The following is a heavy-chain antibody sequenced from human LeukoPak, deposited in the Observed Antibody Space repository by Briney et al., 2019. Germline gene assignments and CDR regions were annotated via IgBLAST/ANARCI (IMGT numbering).Heavy chain of an antibody. CDR2: ISGSGGST. D-gene: IGHD3-10*01. Sequence: GGSLRLSCAACGFTFSSYDMSWVRQAPGKGLEWVSAISGSGGSTYYADSVKGRFTISRDNSKNTLYLQMNSLRAEDTAVYYCAKDRGYMDSRLGFDYWGQGTLVTVSS. J-gene: IGHJ4*02. CDR1: GFTFSSYD. V-gene: IGHV3-23*01. CDR3: AKDRGYMDSRLGFDY.